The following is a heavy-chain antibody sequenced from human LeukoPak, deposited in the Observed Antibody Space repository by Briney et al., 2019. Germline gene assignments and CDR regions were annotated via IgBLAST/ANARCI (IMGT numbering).Heavy chain of an antibody. CDR1: GFTFSSYS. CDR2: ISSSSSSYI. CDR3: ARSGWRYCSSTSCYSWFDP. D-gene: IGHD2-2*02. V-gene: IGHV3-21*01. Sequence: KPGGSLRLSCAASGFTFSSYSMNWVRQAPGKGLEWVSSISSSSSSYIYYADSVKGRFTISRDNAKNSLYLQMNSLRAEDTAVYCCARSGWRYCSSTSCYSWFDPWGQGTLVTVSS. J-gene: IGHJ5*02.